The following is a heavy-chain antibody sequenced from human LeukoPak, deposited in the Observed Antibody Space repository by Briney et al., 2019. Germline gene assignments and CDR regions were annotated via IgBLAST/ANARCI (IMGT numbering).Heavy chain of an antibody. CDR1: GYTFTGYY. D-gene: IGHD6-19*01. CDR2: INPNSGST. V-gene: IGHV1-2*02. Sequence: ASVKVSCKTSGYTFTGYYMHWVRQAPGQGLEWMGWINPNSGSTNYAQKFQGRVTMTRNTSISTAYMELSSLRSGDTAVYYCARFAVHRRLAVAGQFGLDYWGQGTLVTVSS. J-gene: IGHJ4*02. CDR3: ARFAVHRRLAVAGQFGLDY.